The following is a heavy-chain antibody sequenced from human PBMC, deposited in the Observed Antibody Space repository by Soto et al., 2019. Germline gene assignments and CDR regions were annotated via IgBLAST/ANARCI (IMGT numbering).Heavy chain of an antibody. V-gene: IGHV4-4*02. D-gene: IGHD6-25*01. CDR3: ARHELSGQGH. CDR1: GVSISSYNW. CDR2: IFHTGDT. Sequence: SETLSLTCAVSGVSISSYNWWSWIRQSPGKGLEWIGEIFHTGDTNYSPSLKSRVTLSVDNSKNQFSPNLTSVTAADTAIYYCARHELSGQGHWGQGTQVTVSS. J-gene: IGHJ1*01.